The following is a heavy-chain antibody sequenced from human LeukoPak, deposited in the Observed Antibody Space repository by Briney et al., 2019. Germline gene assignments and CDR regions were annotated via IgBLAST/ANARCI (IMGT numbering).Heavy chain of an antibody. CDR3: ARVGHRDEDHFDY. J-gene: IGHJ4*02. D-gene: IGHD5-24*01. V-gene: IGHV1-2*02. CDR2: INPNHGDT. Sequence: ASVKVSCKASGYTFTGYYMHWVRQAPGQGLEWMGWINPNHGDTNYAQKFQDRVSMTRDTSISTAYMHLSRLRSADTAVYYCARVGHRDEDHFDYWGQGTLVTVSS. CDR1: GYTFTGYY.